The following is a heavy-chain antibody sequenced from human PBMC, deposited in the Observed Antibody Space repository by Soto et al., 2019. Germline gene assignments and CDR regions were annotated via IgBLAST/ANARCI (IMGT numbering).Heavy chain of an antibody. CDR3: ARDTTTFPYYYGMDV. V-gene: IGHV1-69*08. CDR1: GDTFRSYS. D-gene: IGHD3-16*01. CDR2: IIPFVDIA. Sequence: QVQLVQSGAEVKKPGSSVKVSCKASGDTFRSYSISWVRQAPGQGLEWMGRIIPFVDIARYAQKFQARVSMTADKFTSTAYMELSSLRSEDTAVYYCARDTTTFPYYYGMDVWGQGTTVTVSS. J-gene: IGHJ6*02.